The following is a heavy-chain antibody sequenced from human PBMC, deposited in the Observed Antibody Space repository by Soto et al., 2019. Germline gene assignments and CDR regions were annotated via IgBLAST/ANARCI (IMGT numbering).Heavy chain of an antibody. D-gene: IGHD2-15*01. CDR3: ARVDVVVAADAFDI. CDR2: IYYDGSNE. CDR1: EFTFSNFG. J-gene: IGHJ3*02. V-gene: IGHV3-33*01. Sequence: QVQLVESGGGVVQPGRSLRLSCAASEFTFSNFGMHGVRQAPGKGLEWVAVIYYDGSNEYYADSVKGRFTIARDNSKNPLYLQMNSLRAEDTAVYYCARVDVVVAADAFDIWGQGTMVTVSS.